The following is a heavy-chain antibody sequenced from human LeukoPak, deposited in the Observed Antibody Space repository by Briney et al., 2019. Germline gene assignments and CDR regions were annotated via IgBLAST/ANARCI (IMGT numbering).Heavy chain of an antibody. CDR3: AKGDSSGRRFFDY. Sequence: AASVKVSCRASDYTFTNYYMHWVRQAPGQGLEWMGRINPNTGGTNYAQKFQGRVPVTIDTSVSTSYVEVNSLESDDTAVYYCAKGDSSGRRFFDYWGQGTVVTVSS. CDR2: INPNTGGT. D-gene: IGHD6-19*01. V-gene: IGHV1-2*06. CDR1: DYTFTNYY. J-gene: IGHJ4*02.